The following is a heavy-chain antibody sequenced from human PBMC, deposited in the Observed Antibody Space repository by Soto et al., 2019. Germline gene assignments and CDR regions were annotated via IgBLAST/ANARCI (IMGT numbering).Heavy chain of an antibody. Sequence: VGSLRLSCAGSGFTFSRYAMTWVRQARGRGLEWVSTLSDSGGHTYYSDSVKGRFTISRDNSKNTLYLQMNSLRAEDTAVYYCAKDSQNVLVSAARVYGMDVWGQGTTVTVSS. D-gene: IGHD2-2*01. V-gene: IGHV3-23*01. CDR2: LSDSGGHT. CDR1: GFTFSRYA. CDR3: AKDSQNVLVSAARVYGMDV. J-gene: IGHJ6*02.